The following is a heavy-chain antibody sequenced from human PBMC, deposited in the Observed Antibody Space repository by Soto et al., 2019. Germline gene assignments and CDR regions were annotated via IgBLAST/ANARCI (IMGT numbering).Heavy chain of an antibody. CDR3: ARRYGGPLMDSYYFDY. D-gene: IGHD3-10*01. J-gene: IGHJ4*02. CDR2: IYPGDSDT. CDR1: GYSFTNYW. Sequence: PGESLKISCKGSGYSFTNYWIGWVRQRPGKGLEWMGIIYPGDSDTRYSPSFQGQVTISADKSISTAYLQWSSLKASDTAMYYCARRYGGPLMDSYYFDYWGQGTLVTVSS. V-gene: IGHV5-51*01.